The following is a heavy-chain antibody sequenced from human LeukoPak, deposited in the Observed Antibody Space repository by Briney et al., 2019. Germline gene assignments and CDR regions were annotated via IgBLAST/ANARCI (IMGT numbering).Heavy chain of an antibody. D-gene: IGHD1-26*01. CDR2: IYYSGST. Sequence: TSSETLSLTCAVSGGSISSSSYYWGWIRQPPGKGLEWIGSIYYSGSTYYNPSLKSRVTISVDTSKNQFSLKLSSVTAADTAVYYCARVGRLVGATIDYWGQGTLVTVYS. V-gene: IGHV4-39*07. CDR3: ARVGRLVGATIDY. J-gene: IGHJ4*02. CDR1: GGSISSSSYY.